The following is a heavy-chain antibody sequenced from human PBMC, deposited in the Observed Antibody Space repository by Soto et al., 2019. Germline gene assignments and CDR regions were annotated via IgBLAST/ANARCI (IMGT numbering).Heavy chain of an antibody. CDR1: GGSISSYY. V-gene: IGHV4-59*08. Sequence: SETLSLTCTVSGGSISSYYWSWVRQPPGKGLEWIGYIYYSGNTNYNSSLRSRVTISLDTSKNQFSLKLSSVTAADTAVYYCARGQSTWHYWGQGTLVTVSS. CDR3: ARGQSTWHY. CDR2: IYYSGNT. J-gene: IGHJ4*02.